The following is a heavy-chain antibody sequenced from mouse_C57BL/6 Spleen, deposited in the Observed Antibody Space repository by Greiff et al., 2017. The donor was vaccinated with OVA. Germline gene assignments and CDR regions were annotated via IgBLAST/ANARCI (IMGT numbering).Heavy chain of an antibody. Sequence: QVQLKESGPELVKPGASVKISCKASGYAFSSSWMNWVKQRPGKGLEWIGRIYPGDGDTNYNGKFKGKATLTADKSSSTAYMQLSSLTSEDSAVYFCARDFIFPMDYWGQGTSVTVSS. CDR3: ARDFIFPMDY. V-gene: IGHV1-82*01. CDR1: GYAFSSSW. J-gene: IGHJ4*01. CDR2: IYPGDGDT. D-gene: IGHD1-1*01.